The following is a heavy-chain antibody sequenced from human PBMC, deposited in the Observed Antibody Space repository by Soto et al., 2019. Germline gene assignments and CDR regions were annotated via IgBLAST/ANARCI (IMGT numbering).Heavy chain of an antibody. Sequence: EVQLLESGGGLVQPGGSLRLSCAASGFTFSSYAMSWVRQAPGKGLEWVSAISGSGGSTYYADSVKGRFTISRDNSKNTVYLQMNSLRAEDTAVYYCAKDSTVTFHKPNWFDPWGQGTLVTVTS. V-gene: IGHV3-23*01. CDR3: AKDSTVTFHKPNWFDP. J-gene: IGHJ5*02. D-gene: IGHD4-17*01. CDR1: GFTFSSYA. CDR2: ISGSGGST.